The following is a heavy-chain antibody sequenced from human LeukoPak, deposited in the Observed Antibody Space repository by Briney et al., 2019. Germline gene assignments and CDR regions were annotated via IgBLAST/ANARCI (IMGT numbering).Heavy chain of an antibody. Sequence: PGGSLRLSCAASGFTFSSYAMSWVRQAPGKGLEWVSAISGSGDSTYYADSVKGRFTISRDNSKNTLYLQMNSLRAEDTAVYYCAKDLLYYDIAPFDYWGQGTLVTVSS. CDR1: GFTFSSYA. V-gene: IGHV3-23*01. CDR2: ISGSGDST. J-gene: IGHJ4*02. D-gene: IGHD3-9*01. CDR3: AKDLLYYDIAPFDY.